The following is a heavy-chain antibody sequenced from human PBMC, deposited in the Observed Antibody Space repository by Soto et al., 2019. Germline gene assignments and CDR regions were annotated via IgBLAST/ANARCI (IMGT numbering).Heavy chain of an antibody. V-gene: IGHV1-69*02. CDR3: ARAGWAVDYYYMDV. Sequence: ASVKVSCKASGGTFSSYIISWVRQAPGQGLEWMGRIIPILGIANYAQKFQGRVTITADKSTSTAYMELSSLRSEDTAVYYCARAGWAVDYYYMDVWGKGTTVTVSS. J-gene: IGHJ6*03. CDR1: GGTFSSYI. D-gene: IGHD6-19*01. CDR2: IIPILGIA.